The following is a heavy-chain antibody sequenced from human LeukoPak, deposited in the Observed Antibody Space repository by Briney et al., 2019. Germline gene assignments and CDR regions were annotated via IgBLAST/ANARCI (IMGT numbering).Heavy chain of an antibody. V-gene: IGHV1-69*13. D-gene: IGHD1-26*01. CDR3: ARAGFPGSPGRLYYFDY. J-gene: IGHJ4*02. Sequence: SVKVSCKASGGTFSSYAISWVRQAPGQGLEWMGGIIPIFGTANYAQKLQGRVTITADESTSTAYMELRSLRSDDTAVYYCARAGFPGSPGRLYYFDYWGQGTLVTVSS. CDR1: GGTFSSYA. CDR2: IIPIFGTA.